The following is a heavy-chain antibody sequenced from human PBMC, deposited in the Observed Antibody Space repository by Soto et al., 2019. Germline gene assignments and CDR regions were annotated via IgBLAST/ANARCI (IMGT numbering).Heavy chain of an antibody. D-gene: IGHD3-22*01. CDR3: ARDLAYYYDSSGYYPFDS. CDR2: ISYDGSNK. CDR1: GFTFSSYA. V-gene: IGHV3-30-3*01. Sequence: QVQLVESGGGVVQPGRSLRLSCAASGFTFSSYAMHWVRQAPGKGLEWVAVISYDGSNKYYGDSVKGRFTISRDNSKNTLYLQMNSLRAEDTAVYYCARDLAYYYDSSGYYPFDSWGQGTLVTVSS. J-gene: IGHJ4*02.